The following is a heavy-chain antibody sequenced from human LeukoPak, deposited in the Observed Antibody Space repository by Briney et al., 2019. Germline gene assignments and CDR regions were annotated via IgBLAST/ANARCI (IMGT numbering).Heavy chain of an antibody. CDR3: AKLGSGSLRTHDWFDP. Sequence: GGSLRLSCAASGFTFTTYWMGWVRQAPGKGLEWVASIKQDGNEKYYVDSVKGRFTISRDSAENTLYLQMKSLKAEDTAVYYCAKLGSGSLRTHDWFDPWGQGTLVTVSS. CDR2: IKQDGNEK. D-gene: IGHD3-10*01. V-gene: IGHV3-7*03. J-gene: IGHJ5*02. CDR1: GFTFTTYW.